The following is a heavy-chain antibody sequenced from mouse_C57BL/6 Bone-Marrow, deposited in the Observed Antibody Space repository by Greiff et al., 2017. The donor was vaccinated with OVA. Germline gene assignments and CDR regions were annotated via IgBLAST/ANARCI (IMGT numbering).Heavy chain of an antibody. CDR2: IYPGSGST. CDR3: ARRIWDDAMDY. D-gene: IGHD4-1*01. J-gene: IGHJ4*01. Sequence: QVQLQQSGAELVKPGASVKISCKASGYTFTSYWITWVRQRPGQGLEWIGDIYPGSGSTNYNEKFKSKATLTVDTSSSTAYMQLSSLTSEDSAVYYCARRIWDDAMDYWGQGTSVTVSS. V-gene: IGHV1-55*01. CDR1: GYTFTSYW.